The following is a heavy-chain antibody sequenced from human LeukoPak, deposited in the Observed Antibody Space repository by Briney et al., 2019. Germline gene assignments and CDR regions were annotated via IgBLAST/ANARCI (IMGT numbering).Heavy chain of an antibody. CDR3: AREKQSGGTPFDY. D-gene: IGHD1-26*01. J-gene: IGHJ4*02. CDR1: GFTFTGHS. CDR2: VGDDEKTK. Sequence: GGSLRLSCVASGFTFTGHSMHWVRQAPGKGLEWVAVVGDDEKTKFYADSLKGRFTVSRDNSKNTVYLQMNSLRDEDTAVYYCAREKQSGGTPFDYWGQGSLVTVSS. V-gene: IGHV3-30*04.